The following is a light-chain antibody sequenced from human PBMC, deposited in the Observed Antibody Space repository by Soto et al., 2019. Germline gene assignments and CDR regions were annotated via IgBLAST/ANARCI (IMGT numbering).Light chain of an antibody. CDR3: QQRRDWPLT. J-gene: IGKJ4*01. CDR1: QSVSSY. CDR2: DAS. V-gene: IGKV3-11*01. Sequence: PGERATLSCRASQSVSSYLAWYQQKPGQAPRLLISDASNRATGIPARFSGSGYGTDFTLTFSSLEPEDFAVYYCQQRRDWPLTFGGGTKVEI.